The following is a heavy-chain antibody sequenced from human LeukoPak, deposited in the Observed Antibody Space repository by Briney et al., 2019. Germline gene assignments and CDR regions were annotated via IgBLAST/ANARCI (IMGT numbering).Heavy chain of an antibody. CDR1: GFTFSSYS. D-gene: IGHD3-3*01. Sequence: GGSLRLSCVASGFTFSSYSMNWVRQAPGKGLEWLSYISMGGSPTYYADSVKGRFTISRDNAKNSVYLQMNSLRAEDTAVYYCAKGQSPRFLEWLTAFDYWGQGTLVTVSS. J-gene: IGHJ4*02. V-gene: IGHV3-48*04. CDR2: ISMGGSPT. CDR3: AKGQSPRFLEWLTAFDY.